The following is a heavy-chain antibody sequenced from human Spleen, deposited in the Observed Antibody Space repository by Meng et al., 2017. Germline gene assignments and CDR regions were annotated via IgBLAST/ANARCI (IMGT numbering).Heavy chain of an antibody. D-gene: IGHD4-23*01. CDR1: GGSIHSGGYY. Sequence: QVQLRGSGPGLVKPSQTLSLTCTVSGGSIHSGGYYWSWIRQHPGKGLEWIGYIYYSGSTYYNPSLKSRVIISVDMSKNQFSLKLTSVTAADTAVYYCAREIGSNSGWFDPWGQGKLVTVSS. V-gene: IGHV4-31*03. CDR3: AREIGSNSGWFDP. J-gene: IGHJ5*02. CDR2: IYYSGST.